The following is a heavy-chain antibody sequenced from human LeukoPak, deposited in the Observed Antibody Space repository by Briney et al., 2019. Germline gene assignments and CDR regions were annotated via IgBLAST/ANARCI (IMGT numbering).Heavy chain of an antibody. D-gene: IGHD6-13*01. Sequence: SETLSLTCTVSGGAFSSGGYYWSWIRQHPGKGLEWIGYVYHMGSTYYNPSLKSRLTISVDTSKNQFSLKLGSVTAADTAVYYCARSRLGRMAAAGPPDNWGQGTLVTVSS. CDR2: VYHMGST. J-gene: IGHJ4*02. V-gene: IGHV4-31*03. CDR3: ARSRLGRMAAAGPPDN. CDR1: GGAFSSGGYY.